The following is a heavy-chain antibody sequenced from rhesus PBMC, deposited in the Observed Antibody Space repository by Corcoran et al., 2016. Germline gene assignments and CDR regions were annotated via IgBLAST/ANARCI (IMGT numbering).Heavy chain of an antibody. CDR2: IYWNDEK. Sequence: QVTLKESGPALVKPTQTLTLTCTFSGFSLSTSGMGVGWIRQPSRKTLEWLAHIYWNDEKYSSTSLKSRLTISKDTSKNQVVLTMTNMDPVDTATYYCARSWVPRYYFDYWGQGVLVTVSS. D-gene: IGHD5-24*01. CDR1: GFSLSTSGMG. V-gene: IGHV2-1*01. J-gene: IGHJ4*01. CDR3: ARSWVPRYYFDY.